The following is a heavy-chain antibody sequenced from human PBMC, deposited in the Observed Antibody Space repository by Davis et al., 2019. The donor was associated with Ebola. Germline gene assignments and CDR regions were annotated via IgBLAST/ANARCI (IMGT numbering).Heavy chain of an antibody. CDR2: IYPGDSDT. J-gene: IGHJ6*02. D-gene: IGHD2-2*01. CDR1: GYSFTTYW. V-gene: IGHV5-51*01. CDR3: ARQSTYYSAMDV. Sequence: GGSLRLSCKGSGYSFTTYWIGWVRQMPGKGLEWMGIIYPGDSDTRYSPSFQGHVTISADKSISIAYVQWSSLTASDTAMYYCARQSTYYSAMDVWGQGTTVTVSS.